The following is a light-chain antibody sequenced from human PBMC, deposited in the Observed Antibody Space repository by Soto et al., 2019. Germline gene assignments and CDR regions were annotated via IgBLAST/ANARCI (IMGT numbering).Light chain of an antibody. CDR1: QTVHSN. Sequence: EIVMTQSPANLSVSPGGRATLSCRASQTVHSNLAWYQHKSGQAPRLLIYGATTRATGIPARISGSGAGTEFTLTISSLQSEDSAVYFFHQSNYWPVYTFGPETKLEIK. J-gene: IGKJ2*01. CDR3: HQSNYWPVYT. CDR2: GAT. V-gene: IGKV3-15*01.